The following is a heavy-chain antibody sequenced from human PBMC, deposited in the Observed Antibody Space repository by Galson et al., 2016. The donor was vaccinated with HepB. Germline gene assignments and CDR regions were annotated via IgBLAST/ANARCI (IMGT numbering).Heavy chain of an antibody. V-gene: IGHV4-31*03. J-gene: IGHJ4*02. Sequence: TLSLTCTVSGGSISSGGYYCSWIRQHPGKGLGWIGYISYSGSTYYNPSPKSRLTISVDTSKNQFSLKLSSVTAADTAVYYCARVGRLDFWSGYYVPPFDYWGQGTLVTVSS. D-gene: IGHD3-3*01. CDR3: ARVGRLDFWSGYYVPPFDY. CDR1: GGSISSGGYY. CDR2: ISYSGST.